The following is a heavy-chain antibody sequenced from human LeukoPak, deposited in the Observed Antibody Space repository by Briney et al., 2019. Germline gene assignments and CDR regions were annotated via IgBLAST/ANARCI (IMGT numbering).Heavy chain of an antibody. J-gene: IGHJ4*02. CDR1: GLTFSSYG. D-gene: IGHD2-2*01. CDR2: ISYDGSNK. V-gene: IGHV3-30*18. Sequence: TGGSLRLSCAASGLTFSSYGMHWVRQAPGKGLEWVAVISYDGSNKYYADSVKGRFTISRDNSKNTLYLQMNSLRAEDTAVYYCAKDQDIVVVPAADGYFDYWGQGTLVTVSS. CDR3: AKDQDIVVVPAADGYFDY.